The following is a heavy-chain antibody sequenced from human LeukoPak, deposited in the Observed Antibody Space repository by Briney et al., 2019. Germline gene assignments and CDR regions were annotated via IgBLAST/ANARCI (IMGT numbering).Heavy chain of an antibody. CDR1: GFTFSTYA. J-gene: IGHJ4*02. D-gene: IGHD3-22*01. CDR3: VRDDDRPDNGLDY. V-gene: IGHV3-23*01. Sequence: GGSLRLSCAASGFTFSTYAMTWVRQAPGKRLEWVSAISRSGGSTYYADSVKGRFTISRDDSKNTLFLQMNSLRAEDTAVYYCVRDDDRPDNGLDYWGQGTLVTVSS. CDR2: ISRSGGST.